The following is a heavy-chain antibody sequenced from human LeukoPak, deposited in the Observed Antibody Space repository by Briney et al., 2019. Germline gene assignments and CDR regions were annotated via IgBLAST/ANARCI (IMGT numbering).Heavy chain of an antibody. CDR2: IGGSGDNT. CDR3: AKDKRWLQLFTFDC. D-gene: IGHD5-24*01. CDR1: GFTFSNYA. J-gene: IGHJ4*02. V-gene: IGHV3-23*01. Sequence: QTGGSLRLSCAASGFTFSNYAMSWVRQAPGKGLEWASTIGGSGDNTYYADSVKGRFTISRGNSKNTLYLQMNSLRAEDTAIYYCAKDKRWLQLFTFDCWGQGTLVTVSS.